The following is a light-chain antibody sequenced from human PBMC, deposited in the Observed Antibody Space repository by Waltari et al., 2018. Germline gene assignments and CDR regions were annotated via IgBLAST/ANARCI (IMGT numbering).Light chain of an antibody. J-gene: IGKJ1*01. CDR1: QSFSRSY. CDR2: GAS. V-gene: IGKV3-20*01. Sequence: EIVLTQSPGTLSLSPGERATLSCRASQSFSRSYLAWYQQKPGQAPRLLIYGASSRATGIPDRFSGSGSGTDFTLTISRLEPEDFALYFCQQYGSSPLAFGQGTKVEIK. CDR3: QQYGSSPLA.